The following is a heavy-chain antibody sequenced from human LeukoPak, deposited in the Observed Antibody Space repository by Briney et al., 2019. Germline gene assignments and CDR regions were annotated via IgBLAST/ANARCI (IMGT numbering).Heavy chain of an antibody. V-gene: IGHV3-23*01. J-gene: IGHJ4*02. CDR2: ISGSGGST. CDR1: GFTFSSYA. D-gene: IGHD3-10*01. CDR3: AKAITIVRGVTYFDY. Sequence: GGSLRLSCAASGFTFSSYAMSWVRQAPGKGLEWVSAISGSGGSTYYADSVKGRFTISRDNSKNTLYLQMNSLRAEDTAVYYCAKAITIVRGVTYFDYWGQGTLVTVSS.